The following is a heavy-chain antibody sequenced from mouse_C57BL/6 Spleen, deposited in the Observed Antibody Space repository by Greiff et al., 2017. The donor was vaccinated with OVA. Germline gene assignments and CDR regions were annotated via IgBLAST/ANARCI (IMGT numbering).Heavy chain of an antibody. D-gene: IGHD1-1*01. J-gene: IGHJ2*01. CDR1: GYTFPSYW. Sequence: QVQLQQPGAELVRPGSSVKLSCKASGYTFPSYWMHWVKQRPIPGLEWICNIDPSDSETHYNQKFKDKATLTVDKSSSTAYMQLSSLTSEDSAVYYCAREDYYGSSSYFDYWGQGTTLTVSS. CDR2: IDPSDSET. V-gene: IGHV1-52*01. CDR3: AREDYYGSSSYFDY.